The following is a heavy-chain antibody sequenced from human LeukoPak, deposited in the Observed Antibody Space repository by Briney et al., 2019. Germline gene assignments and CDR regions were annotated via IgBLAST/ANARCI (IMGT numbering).Heavy chain of an antibody. CDR1: GFTFSSYG. D-gene: IGHD3/OR15-3a*01. J-gene: IGHJ4*02. Sequence: GGSLRLSCAASGFTFSSYGMTWVRQAPGKGLEWVSVIYSGGSTYYADSVKGRFTISRDNSKNTLYLQMNSLRAEDTAVYYCARGGLRLAHDYWGQGTLVTVSS. CDR2: IYSGGST. V-gene: IGHV3-66*01. CDR3: ARGGLRLAHDY.